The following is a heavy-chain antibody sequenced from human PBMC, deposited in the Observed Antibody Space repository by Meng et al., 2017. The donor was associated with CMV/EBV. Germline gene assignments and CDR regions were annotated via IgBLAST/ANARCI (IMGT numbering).Heavy chain of an antibody. J-gene: IGHJ4*02. V-gene: IGHV4-39*01. Sequence: SETLSLTCTVSGGSISSSSYYWGWIRQPPGKGPEWIGSIYYSGSTYYNPSLKSRVTISVDTSKNQFSLKLSSVTAADTAVYYCARAWEFFDYWGQGTLVTVSS. CDR3: ARAWEFFDY. CDR1: GGSISSSSYY. CDR2: IYYSGST. D-gene: IGHD3-10*01.